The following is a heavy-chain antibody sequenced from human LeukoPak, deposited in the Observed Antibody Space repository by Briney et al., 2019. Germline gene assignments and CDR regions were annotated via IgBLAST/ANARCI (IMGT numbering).Heavy chain of an antibody. CDR3: ARHRTGSYPVGFDP. D-gene: IGHD3-10*01. CDR2: IYYSGST. J-gene: IGHJ5*02. V-gene: IGHV4-39*01. CDR1: NGSICSTVYY. Sequence: SSETLSLTCAVSNGSICSTVYYWAWIRQPPGRGLEWIGSIYYSGSTYYNPSLKSRLTIPVDSSNNQFSLKLSSVTAADTAVYFCARHRTGSYPVGFDPWGQGTLVTVSS.